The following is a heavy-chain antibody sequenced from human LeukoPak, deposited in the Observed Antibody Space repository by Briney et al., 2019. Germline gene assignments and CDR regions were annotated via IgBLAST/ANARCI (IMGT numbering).Heavy chain of an antibody. D-gene: IGHD5-18*01. V-gene: IGHV4-31*03. J-gene: IGHJ5*02. CDR2: IYYSGST. Sequence: PSETLSLTCTVSGGSLSSGGYYWSWIRQHPGKGLEWIGYIYYSGSTYYNPSLKSRVTISVDTSKNQFSLKLSSVTAADTAVYYCARDTAMVTDNWFDPWGQGTLVTVSS. CDR1: GGSLSSGGYY. CDR3: ARDTAMVTDNWFDP.